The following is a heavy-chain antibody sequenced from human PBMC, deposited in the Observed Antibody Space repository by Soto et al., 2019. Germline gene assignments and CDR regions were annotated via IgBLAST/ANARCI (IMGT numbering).Heavy chain of an antibody. CDR1: GGSISSSSYY. Sequence: QLQLQESGPGLVKPSETLSLTCTVSGGSISSSSYYWGWIRQPPGKGLEWIGSLYYSGSTYYNPSLKSRVTISVDTSKNQFSLKLSSVTAADTAVYYCAGGRGDYYYAMDVWGQGTTVTVSS. CDR3: AGGRGDYYYAMDV. J-gene: IGHJ6*02. V-gene: IGHV4-39*01. D-gene: IGHD3-10*01. CDR2: LYYSGST.